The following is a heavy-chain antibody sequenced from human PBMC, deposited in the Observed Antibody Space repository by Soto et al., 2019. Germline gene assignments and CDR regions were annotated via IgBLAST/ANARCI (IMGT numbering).Heavy chain of an antibody. D-gene: IGHD6-19*01. CDR2: VSHDGIIK. V-gene: IGHV3-30*18. CDR1: GFTFRTFG. CDR3: AKEGTPYTSSHLDN. Sequence: PGWSLRLSGVASGFTFRTFGMQWVRQVPGKRLEWVAVVSHDGIIKQYADSVKGRFSISRDNFKNTVYLQLYRLRPDDTAVYYCAKEGTPYTSSHLDNWGTGT. J-gene: IGHJ4*02.